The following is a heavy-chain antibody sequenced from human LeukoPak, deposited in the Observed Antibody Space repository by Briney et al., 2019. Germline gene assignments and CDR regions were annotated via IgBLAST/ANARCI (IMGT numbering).Heavy chain of an antibody. D-gene: IGHD5-12*01. J-gene: IGHJ4*02. Sequence: GGSLRLSCAASGVTFSSYGMHWVRQAPGKGLEWVALISSDGNDKLYGDSVKGRFTISRDDSKSTLYLQMNSLRAEDTAVYYCTSKVIRGNSGDDYDDWGQGTLVTVSS. CDR3: TSKVIRGNSGDDYDD. CDR2: ISSDGNDK. V-gene: IGHV3-30*03. CDR1: GVTFSSYG.